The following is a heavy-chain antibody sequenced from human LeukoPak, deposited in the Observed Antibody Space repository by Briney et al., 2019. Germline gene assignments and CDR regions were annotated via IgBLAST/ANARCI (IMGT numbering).Heavy chain of an antibody. CDR2: INHSGST. J-gene: IGHJ4*02. CDR1: GGSFSGYY. Sequence: SETLSLTCAVYGGSFSGYYWSWIRQSPGKGLEWIGEINHSGSTIYNPSLKSRVTISVDTSKSQFSLKLSSVTGADTAVYFCARARPNWNPPDYWGQGTLVTVSS. V-gene: IGHV4-34*01. D-gene: IGHD1-1*01. CDR3: ARARPNWNPPDY.